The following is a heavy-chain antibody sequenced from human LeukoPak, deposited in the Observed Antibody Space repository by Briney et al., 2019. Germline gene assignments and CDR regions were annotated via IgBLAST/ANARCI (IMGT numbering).Heavy chain of an antibody. CDR2: ISGSSLTI. CDR1: GFTFSSYS. V-gene: IGHV3-48*02. Sequence: GGSLRLSCAASGFTFSSYSMSWVRQAPGKGLEWVSYISGSSLTIYYTDSVKGRFIISRDNAKNSLYLQMNSLRDEDTAVYYCASDQSGGSYLGGPNWFDPWGQGTLVTVSS. CDR3: ASDQSGGSYLGGPNWFDP. J-gene: IGHJ5*02. D-gene: IGHD1-26*01.